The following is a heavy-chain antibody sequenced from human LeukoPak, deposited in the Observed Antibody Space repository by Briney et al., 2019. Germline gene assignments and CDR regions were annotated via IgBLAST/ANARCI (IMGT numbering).Heavy chain of an antibody. CDR2: IIPISGIT. CDR3: ARGKTSPSGYYYYMDV. J-gene: IGHJ6*03. D-gene: IGHD7-27*01. V-gene: IGHV1-69*04. Sequence: SVKVSCKASGYTFTSYGITWVRQAPGQGLEWMGRIIPISGITNYAQNFQGRVTITADKSTSTAYMEMSGLRSEDTAVYYCARGKTSPSGYYYYMDVWGKGTTVTVSS. CDR1: GYTFTSYG.